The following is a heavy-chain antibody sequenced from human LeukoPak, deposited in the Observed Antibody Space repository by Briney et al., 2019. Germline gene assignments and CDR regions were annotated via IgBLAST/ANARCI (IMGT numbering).Heavy chain of an antibody. CDR2: IYSSGGYM. J-gene: IGHJ6*03. CDR3: ARPPDGYCSGGSCSGDYYYYYMDV. D-gene: IGHD2-15*01. Sequence: GGSLRLSCEASGFTFNTYSMKWARQDPGKRLEWVSSIYSSGGYMFYADYVKGRFSISRDNAKNTLYLQMNSLRAEDTAVYYCARPPDGYCSGGSCSGDYYYYYMDVWGKGTTVTISS. CDR1: GFTFNTYS. V-gene: IGHV3-21*01.